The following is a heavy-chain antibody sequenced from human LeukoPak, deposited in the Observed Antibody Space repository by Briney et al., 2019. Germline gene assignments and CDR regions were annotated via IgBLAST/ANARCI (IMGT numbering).Heavy chain of an antibody. CDR2: IIPIFGTA. Sequence: ASVKVSCKASGGTFSSYAISWVRQAPGQGLEWMGGIIPIFGTANYAQKFQGRVTITTDESTSTAYMELSSLRSEDTAVYYCARSNTGERDYYFHYMDRWGKGTTVTVSS. CDR1: GGTFSSYA. V-gene: IGHV1-69*05. D-gene: IGHD4-17*01. CDR3: ARSNTGERDYYFHYMDR. J-gene: IGHJ6*03.